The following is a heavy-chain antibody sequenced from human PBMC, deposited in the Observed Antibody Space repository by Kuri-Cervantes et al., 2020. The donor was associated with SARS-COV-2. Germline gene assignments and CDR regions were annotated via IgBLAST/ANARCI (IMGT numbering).Heavy chain of an antibody. CDR2: IYYSGST. V-gene: IGHV4-59*01. Sequence: GSLRLSCTVSGGSISSYYWSWIRQPPGKGLEWIGYIYYSGSTNYNPSLKSRVTISVDTSENQFPLKLSSVTAADTAVYYCARDGGSSWDFDYWGQGTLVTVSS. CDR3: ARDGGSSWDFDY. J-gene: IGHJ4*02. D-gene: IGHD6-13*01. CDR1: GGSISSYY.